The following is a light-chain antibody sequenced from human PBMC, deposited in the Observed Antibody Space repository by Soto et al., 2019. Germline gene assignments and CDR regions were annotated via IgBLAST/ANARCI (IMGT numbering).Light chain of an antibody. V-gene: IGLV2-8*01. CDR1: SVDINY. CDR3: SSYAGRDIWV. J-gene: IGLJ3*02. Sequence: QSALTQPPSASGSRGQSVTISCTGTSVDINYVSWFQQHPGKAPKLIICEVTKRPSGVPDRSSGSKSGNTASLTVSGLQDDDEADYYCSSYAGRDIWVFGGGTKVTVL. CDR2: EVT.